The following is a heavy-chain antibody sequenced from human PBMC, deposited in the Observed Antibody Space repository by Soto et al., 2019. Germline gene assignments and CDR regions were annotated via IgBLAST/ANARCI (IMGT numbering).Heavy chain of an antibody. CDR1: GYTFTGYY. D-gene: IGHD3-10*01. J-gene: IGHJ5*02. CDR3: ARGPLYGSGSYYRSAWFDP. Sequence: ASVKVSCKASGYTFTGYYMHWVRQAPGQGLEWMGWINPNSGGTNYAQKFQGWVTMTRDTSISTAYMELSRLRSDDTAVYYCARGPLYGSGSYYRSAWFDPWGQGTLVTVSS. CDR2: INPNSGGT. V-gene: IGHV1-2*04.